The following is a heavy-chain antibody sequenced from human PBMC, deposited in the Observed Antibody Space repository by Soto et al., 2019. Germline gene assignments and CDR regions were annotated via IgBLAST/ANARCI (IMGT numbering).Heavy chain of an antibody. CDR2: IYSGGST. J-gene: IGHJ4*02. CDR1: GFTVSSNY. Sequence: GGSLRLSCAASGFTVSSNYMSWVRQAPGKGLEWVSVIYSGGSTYYADSVKGRFTISRDNSKNTLYLQMNSLRAEDTAVYYRASGRDGYNYWPYWGQGTLVTVSS. D-gene: IGHD5-12*01. CDR3: ASGRDGYNYWPY. V-gene: IGHV3-53*01.